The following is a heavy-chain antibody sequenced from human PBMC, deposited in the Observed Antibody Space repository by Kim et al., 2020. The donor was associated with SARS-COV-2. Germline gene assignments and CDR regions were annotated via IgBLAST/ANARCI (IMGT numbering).Heavy chain of an antibody. J-gene: IGHJ6*02. Sequence: GGSLRLSCAASGFTFDDYAMHWVRQAPGKGLEWVAGISWNSGSIGYADSVKGRFTISRDNAKNSLSLQMNSLRAEDTALYYCAKGDSGWYWSRNYGMDFWGQGTTVTVSS. CDR2: ISWNSGSI. D-gene: IGHD6-13*01. CDR3: AKGDSGWYWSRNYGMDF. V-gene: IGHV3-9*01. CDR1: GFTFDDYA.